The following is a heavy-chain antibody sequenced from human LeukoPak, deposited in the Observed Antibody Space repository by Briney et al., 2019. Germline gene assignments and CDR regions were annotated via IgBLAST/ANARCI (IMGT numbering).Heavy chain of an antibody. CDR3: ARVRVWSYYDSSGYYLTPYGMDV. CDR1: GGSISSGGYY. CDR2: IYYSGST. J-gene: IGHJ6*02. Sequence: PSETLSLTCTVSGGSISSGGYYWSWIRQHPGKGLEWIGYIYYSGSTYYNPSLKSRVTISVDTSKNQFSLKLSSVTAADTAVYYCARVRVWSYYDSSGYYLTPYGMDVWGQGTTVTVSS. D-gene: IGHD3-22*01. V-gene: IGHV4-31*03.